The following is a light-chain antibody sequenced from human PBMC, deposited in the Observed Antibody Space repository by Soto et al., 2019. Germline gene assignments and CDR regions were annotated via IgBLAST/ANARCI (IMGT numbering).Light chain of an antibody. J-gene: IGKJ5*01. CDR2: DAS. CDR3: QQRSNWPPIT. CDR1: QSVSSY. Sequence: EIVLTPSPATLSLSPVERATLSCRASQSVSSYLAWYQQTPGQAPRLLIHDASNRATGIPARFSGSGSGTDFTLTISSLEPEDFAVYYCQQRSNWPPITFGQGTRLEIK. V-gene: IGKV3-11*01.